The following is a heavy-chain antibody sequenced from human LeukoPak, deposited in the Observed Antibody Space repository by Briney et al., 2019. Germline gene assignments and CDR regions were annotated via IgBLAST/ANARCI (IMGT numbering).Heavy chain of an antibody. CDR3: AKDGQVGAIGYFDY. CDR1: GFIFSTYG. Sequence: PGGSLRLSCAASGFIFSTYGMHWVRQAPGKGLEWVAVVWSGGNNKYYSDSVKGRFTISRDNSKNTLYLQMNSLRAEDTAVYYCAKDGQVGAIGYFDYRGQGILVTVSS. D-gene: IGHD1-26*01. V-gene: IGHV3-33*06. J-gene: IGHJ4*02. CDR2: VWSGGNNK.